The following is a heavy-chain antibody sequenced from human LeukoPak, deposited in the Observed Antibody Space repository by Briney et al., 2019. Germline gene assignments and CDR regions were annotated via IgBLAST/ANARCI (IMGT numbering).Heavy chain of an antibody. CDR3: ARDSAYCGSTSCYYFDY. V-gene: IGHV1-46*01. CDR2: INPSGGST. J-gene: IGHJ4*02. Sequence: ASVKVSCKASGYTFTSYYMHWVRQAPGQGLEWMGIINPSGGSTSYAQKFQGRVTMTRDTSTSTVYMELSSLRSEDTAVYYCARDSAYCGSTSCYYFDYWGQGTLVTVSS. CDR1: GYTFTSYY. D-gene: IGHD2-2*01.